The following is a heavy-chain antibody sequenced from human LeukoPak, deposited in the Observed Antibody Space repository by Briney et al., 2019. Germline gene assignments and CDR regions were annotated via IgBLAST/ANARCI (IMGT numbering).Heavy chain of an antibody. J-gene: IGHJ3*02. CDR3: ARVGGVVTDDAFDI. CDR1: GGSISSGGYS. Sequence: PSETLSLTCAVSGGSISSGGYSWSWIRQPPGKGLEWIGYIYHSGSTYYNPSLKSRVTISVDRSKNQFSLKLSSVTAADTAVYYCARVGGVVTDDAFDIWGQGTMVTVSS. CDR2: IYHSGST. V-gene: IGHV4-30-2*01. D-gene: IGHD2-21*02.